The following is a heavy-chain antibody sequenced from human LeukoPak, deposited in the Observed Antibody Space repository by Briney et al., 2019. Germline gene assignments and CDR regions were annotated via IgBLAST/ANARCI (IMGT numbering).Heavy chain of an antibody. CDR1: GFTFSSYS. CDR2: ISSGSGYI. CDR3: ARDGLGIDY. D-gene: IGHD3-10*01. J-gene: IGHJ4*02. V-gene: IGHV3-21*01. Sequence: GESLKISCAASGFTFSSYSMNWVRQTPGKGLEWVSSISSGSGYIHYADSVKGRFTISRDNAKKSLYLQMNSLRAEDTAVYYCARDGLGIDYWGQGTLVAVSS.